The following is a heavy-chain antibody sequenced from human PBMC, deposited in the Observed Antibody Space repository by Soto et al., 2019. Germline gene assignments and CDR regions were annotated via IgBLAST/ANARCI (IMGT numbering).Heavy chain of an antibody. CDR1: GFTFSSYA. CDR3: AKDIPPLYSSSSLYYFDY. Sequence: EVQLLESGGGLVQPGGSLRLSCAASGFTFSSYAMSWVRQAPGKGLEWVSAISGSGGSTYYADSVKGRFTISRDNSKNTLYLQMNSLRAEDTAVYYCAKDIPPLYSSSSLYYFDYWGQGTLVTVSS. D-gene: IGHD6-6*01. CDR2: ISGSGGST. V-gene: IGHV3-23*01. J-gene: IGHJ4*02.